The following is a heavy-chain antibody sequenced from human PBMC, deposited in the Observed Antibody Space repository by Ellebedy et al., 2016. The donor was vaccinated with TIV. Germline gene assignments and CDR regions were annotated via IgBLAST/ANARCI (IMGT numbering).Heavy chain of an antibody. CDR1: GFTFSRYS. D-gene: IGHD1-26*01. CDR2: ISSSSSYI. J-gene: IGHJ4*02. Sequence: GESLKISXAASGFTFSRYSMNWVRQAPGKGLEWVSSISSSSSYIYYADSVKGRFTISRDNAKNSLYLQMNSLRAEDTAVYFCAGDYRGSLDCWGQGTLVTVSS. V-gene: IGHV3-21*01. CDR3: AGDYRGSLDC.